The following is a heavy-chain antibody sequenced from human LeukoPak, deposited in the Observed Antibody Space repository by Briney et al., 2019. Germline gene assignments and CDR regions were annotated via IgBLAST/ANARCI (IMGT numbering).Heavy chain of an antibody. Sequence: GGSLRLSCAASGFTFGSYWMSWVRQAPGKGLEWVANTKEDGSETYYVDSVKGRFTISRDNAKNALYLQMNSLRGEDTAVYYCARDDSTXXXYLDYWGQGSLVTVSS. J-gene: IGHJ4*02. D-gene: IGHD3-22*01. CDR2: TKEDGSET. V-gene: IGHV3-7*01. CDR1: GFTFGSYW. CDR3: ARDDSTXXXYLDY.